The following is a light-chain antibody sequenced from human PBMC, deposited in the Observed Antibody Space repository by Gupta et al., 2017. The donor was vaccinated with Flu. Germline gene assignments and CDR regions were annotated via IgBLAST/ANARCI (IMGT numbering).Light chain of an antibody. Sequence: SYALTQPPSVSVSPGQTARITCSGDALPDQYAYWYQQKPGQAPVLVVYKDSERPSGIPERFSGSTSGTKVTLTISGVQAEDEADYYCHSPDSSATYVVFGGGTKLTVL. CDR3: HSPDSSATYVV. J-gene: IGLJ2*01. CDR1: ALPDQY. V-gene: IGLV3-25*02. CDR2: KDS.